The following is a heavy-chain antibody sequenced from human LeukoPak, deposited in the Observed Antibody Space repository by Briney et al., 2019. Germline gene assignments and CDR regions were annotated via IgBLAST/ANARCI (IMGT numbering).Heavy chain of an antibody. J-gene: IGHJ3*02. Sequence: SAKVSCKASGGTFSSYAISWVRQAPGQGLEWMGRIIPILGIANYAQKFQGRVTITADKSTSTAYMELSSLRSEDTAVYYCARYIPSCGGNCNDGFDIWGQGTMVSVSS. CDR2: IIPILGIA. V-gene: IGHV1-69*04. CDR3: ARYIPSCGGNCNDGFDI. CDR1: GGTFSSYA. D-gene: IGHD2-21*01.